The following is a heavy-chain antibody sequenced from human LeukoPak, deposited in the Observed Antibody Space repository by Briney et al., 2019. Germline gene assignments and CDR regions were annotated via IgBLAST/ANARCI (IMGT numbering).Heavy chain of an antibody. J-gene: IGHJ4*02. V-gene: IGHV4-39*07. CDR2: VFYTGKT. CDR3: ARVFDS. CDR1: GGSVSTSDYY. Sequence: SETLSLTCTVSGGSVSTSDYYWGWLRQSPVKGLEWIGDVFYTGKTDYNPSLRGRATISIDTSKNQFSLKLTYVTAADSAVYYCARVFDSWGQGTLVTVSS.